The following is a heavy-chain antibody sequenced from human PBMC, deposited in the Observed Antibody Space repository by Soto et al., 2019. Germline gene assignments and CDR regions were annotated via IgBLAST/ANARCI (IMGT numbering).Heavy chain of an antibody. D-gene: IGHD3-10*01. V-gene: IGHV1-18*01. J-gene: IGHJ4*02. Sequence: ASVKVSCKASGDTFASFGFSWVRQAPGQGLEWLGWISAYNGNTHYAQKVRDRVTLTADTSTNTAYMELRSLTSDDTAVYYCARDQESITDRILQYWGQGTRVTVSS. CDR1: GDTFASFG. CDR2: ISAYNGNT. CDR3: ARDQESITDRILQY.